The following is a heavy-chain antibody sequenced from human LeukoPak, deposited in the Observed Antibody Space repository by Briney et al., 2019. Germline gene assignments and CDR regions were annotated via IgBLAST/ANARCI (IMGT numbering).Heavy chain of an antibody. CDR1: GYTFTSYY. J-gene: IGHJ5*02. Sequence: LRASVKVSCKASGYTFTSYYMHWVRQAPGQGLEWMGWIDPNSGGTNYAQKFQGRVTMTRDTSISTAYMELSRLRSDGTAVYYCARALPSREWLRLFDPVENWFDPWGQGTLVTVSS. CDR3: ARALPSREWLRLFDPVENWFDP. D-gene: IGHD5-12*01. V-gene: IGHV1-2*02. CDR2: IDPNSGGT.